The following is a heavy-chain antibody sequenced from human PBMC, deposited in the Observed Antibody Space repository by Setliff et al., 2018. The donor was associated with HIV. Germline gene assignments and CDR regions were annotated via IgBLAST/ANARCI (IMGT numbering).Heavy chain of an antibody. CDR2: IYYGGII. V-gene: IGHV4-59*05. Sequence: SETLSLTCTVSGGYMSGCYWSWIRQPPGKGLEWIGSIYYGGIIDYNPSLKSRVTISVDTPKNQFSLRLDSVTAADTAIHYCARQVKYSSSPLHLDSWGQGTLVTVSS. CDR1: GGYMSGCY. CDR3: ARQVKYSSSPLHLDS. J-gene: IGHJ4*02. D-gene: IGHD6-13*01.